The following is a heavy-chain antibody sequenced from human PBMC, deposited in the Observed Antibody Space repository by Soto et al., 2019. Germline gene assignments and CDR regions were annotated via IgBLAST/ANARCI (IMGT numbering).Heavy chain of an antibody. Sequence: QVQLVESGGGVVQPGRSLRLSCAASGFTFSSYGMHWVRQAPGKGLEWVAVISYDGSDKYYADSVKGRFTISRDNFNDTLYVQVDSLRAEDTAVYYCAKGVVVATTYLQHWGQGTLVTVSS. V-gene: IGHV3-30*18. J-gene: IGHJ1*01. CDR1: GFTFSSYG. D-gene: IGHD2-15*01. CDR3: AKGVVVATTYLQH. CDR2: ISYDGSDK.